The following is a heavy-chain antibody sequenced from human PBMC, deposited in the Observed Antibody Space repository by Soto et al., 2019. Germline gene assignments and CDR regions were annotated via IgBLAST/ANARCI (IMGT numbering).Heavy chain of an antibody. CDR3: ARHMSDDYYDTRGEDWFDP. D-gene: IGHD3-22*01. CDR1: GGSISSSSYY. Sequence: QLQLQESGPGLVKPSETLSLTCTVSGGSISSSSYYWGWIRQPPGKGLEWIGSIYYSGSTYYNPSLKSRVTISVDTSKNQFSLKLSSVTAADTAVYYCARHMSDDYYDTRGEDWFDPWGQGTLVTVSS. CDR2: IYYSGST. V-gene: IGHV4-39*01. J-gene: IGHJ5*02.